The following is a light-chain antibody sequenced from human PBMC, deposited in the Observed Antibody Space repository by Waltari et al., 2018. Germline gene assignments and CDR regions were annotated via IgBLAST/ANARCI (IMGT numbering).Light chain of an antibody. CDR2: DVS. Sequence: QSALTQPASVSGSPGQSITISCTGTSSDVGCYKYVSWYQQHPGKAPKLMIYDVSERPSGVSNRFSGSKSGNTASLTISGLQAEDEADYYCCSYAGSRNFVFGGGTKLTVL. J-gene: IGLJ2*01. CDR1: SSDVGCYKY. CDR3: CSYAGSRNFV. V-gene: IGLV2-23*02.